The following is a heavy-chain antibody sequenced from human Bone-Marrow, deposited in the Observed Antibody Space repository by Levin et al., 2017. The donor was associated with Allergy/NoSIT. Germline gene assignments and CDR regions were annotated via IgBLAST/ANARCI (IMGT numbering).Heavy chain of an antibody. J-gene: IGHJ6*02. CDR3: GRETSYDSSGSRFYYYYGMDV. CDR2: IFHTGHT. V-gene: IGHV4-30-4*01. Sequence: LRLSCTVSGASISSGDYYWAWIRQSPGKGLEWIGYIFHTGHTYYNPSLQSRLTLSVDKAKNQFSLKLSSVTAGDTAVYYCGRETSYDSSGSRFYYYYGMDVWGQGTTVTVSS. CDR1: GASISSGDYY. D-gene: IGHD3-22*01.